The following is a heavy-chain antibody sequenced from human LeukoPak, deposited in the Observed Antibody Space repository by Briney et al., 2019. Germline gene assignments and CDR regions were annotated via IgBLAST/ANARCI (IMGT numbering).Heavy chain of an antibody. D-gene: IGHD5-12*01. CDR3: ARDSPWLDV. J-gene: IGHJ6*02. CDR2: IYYSGST. CDR1: GGSISPYY. V-gene: IGHV4-59*01. Sequence: SETLSLTCTVSGGSISPYYWSWIRQPPGKGLEWIGYIYYSGSTSYNPSLKSRVTISVDTSKNQFSLKLSSVTAADTALYYCARDSPWLDVWGQGTTVTVSS.